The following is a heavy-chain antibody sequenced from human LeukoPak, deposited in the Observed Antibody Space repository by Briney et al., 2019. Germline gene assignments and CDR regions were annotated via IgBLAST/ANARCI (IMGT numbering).Heavy chain of an antibody. CDR1: GFTFSSYA. Sequence: GGSLRLSCAASGFTFSSYAMHWVRQAPGKGLEWVAVISYDGSNKYYADSVKGRFTISRDNSKNTLYLQMNSLRAEDTAVYYCTRDQEGSDYWGQGTLATVSS. CDR3: TRDQEGSDY. J-gene: IGHJ4*02. V-gene: IGHV3-30-3*01. CDR2: ISYDGSNK.